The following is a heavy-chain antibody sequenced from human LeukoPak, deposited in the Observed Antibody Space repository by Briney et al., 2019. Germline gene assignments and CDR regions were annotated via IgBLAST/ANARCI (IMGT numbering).Heavy chain of an antibody. D-gene: IGHD1-26*01. CDR1: GYRFTNHW. Sequence: GESLKISCKGSGYRFTNHWIGWVRQLPAKDLVWMGIIYPGDSDTTYSPSFQGQVTISADKSISTAYLQWSSPKASDTAMYYCARVAGSGTYSAFDVWGQGTMVTVSS. J-gene: IGHJ3*01. V-gene: IGHV5-51*01. CDR2: IYPGDSDT. CDR3: ARVAGSGTYSAFDV.